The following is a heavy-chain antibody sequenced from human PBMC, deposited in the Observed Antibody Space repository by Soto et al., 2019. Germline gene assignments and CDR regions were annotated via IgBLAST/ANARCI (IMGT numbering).Heavy chain of an antibody. V-gene: IGHV3-74*01. J-gene: IGHJ4*02. CDR1: GFTFNNFW. Sequence: GGSLRLSCAASGFTFNNFWMHWVRQAPGKGLVWVSRIKTDGSSPNYADSVEGRFTISSDNAKNTLYLQMNSLRVEDTAVYYCARDRIAGSGSCDNWGQGTLVTVSS. CDR2: IKTDGSSP. D-gene: IGHD3-10*01. CDR3: ARDRIAGSGSCDN.